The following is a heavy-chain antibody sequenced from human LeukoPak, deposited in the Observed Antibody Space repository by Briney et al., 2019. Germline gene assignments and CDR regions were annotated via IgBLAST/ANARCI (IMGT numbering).Heavy chain of an antibody. V-gene: IGHV4-34*01. D-gene: IGHD2-2*01. CDR3: ARGWGVVPAAYNY. CDR2: INHSGST. CDR1: GGSFSGYY. J-gene: IGHJ4*02. Sequence: PSETPSLTCAVYGGSFSGYYWSWIRQPPGKGLEWIGEINHSGSTNYNPSLKSRVTISVDTSKNQFSLKLSSVTAADTAVYYCARGWGVVPAAYNYWGQGTLVTVSS.